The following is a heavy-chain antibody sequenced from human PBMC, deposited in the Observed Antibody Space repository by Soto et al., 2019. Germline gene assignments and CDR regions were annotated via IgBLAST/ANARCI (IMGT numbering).Heavy chain of an antibody. CDR3: VREGIAS. CDR2: ISQDGINK. D-gene: IGHD3-10*01. Sequence: GGSLSLYCTASGFCCCRYSMYWFRQTPGKGLEWVAVISQDGINKHYVDAVKGRVTVSRDNSNNSLYLQMNSLRVDDTAVYFCVREGIASWGQGTLVTVSS. CDR1: GFCCCRYS. V-gene: IGHV3-30-3*01. J-gene: IGHJ4*02.